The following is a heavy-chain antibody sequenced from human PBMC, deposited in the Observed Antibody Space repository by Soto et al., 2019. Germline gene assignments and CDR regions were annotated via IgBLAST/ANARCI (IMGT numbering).Heavy chain of an antibody. Sequence: GGSLRLSCAASGFTFSSYSMNWVRPAPGKGLEWVSYISSSGSTIYYADSVKGRFTISRDNAKNSLYLQMNSLRDEDTAVYYCARDRGFTYYDFWSGSGRDAFDIWGQGTMVTVSS. CDR3: ARDRGFTYYDFWSGSGRDAFDI. CDR2: ISSSGSTI. J-gene: IGHJ3*02. V-gene: IGHV3-48*02. D-gene: IGHD3-3*01. CDR1: GFTFSSYS.